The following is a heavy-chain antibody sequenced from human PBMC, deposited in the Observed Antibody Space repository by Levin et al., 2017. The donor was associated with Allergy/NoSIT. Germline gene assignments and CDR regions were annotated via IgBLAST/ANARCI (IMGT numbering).Heavy chain of an antibody. CDR1: GFTFSHYW. Sequence: HTGGSLRLSCGASGFTFSHYWMEWVRQAPGKGLEWVAKIKQDGSEKYYADSVRGRFTISRDNAKNSVFLQMNSLRVEDTAVYFCARDLCAAAPRNRDYWGQGTVVTVSS. V-gene: IGHV3-7*01. CDR2: IKQDGSEK. J-gene: IGHJ4*02. D-gene: IGHD2/OR15-2a*01. CDR3: ARDLCAAAPRNRDY.